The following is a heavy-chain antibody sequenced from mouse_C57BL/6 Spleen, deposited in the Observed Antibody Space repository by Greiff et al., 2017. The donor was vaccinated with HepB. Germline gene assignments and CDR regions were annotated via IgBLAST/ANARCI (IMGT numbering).Heavy chain of an antibody. J-gene: IGHJ2*01. V-gene: IGHV1-61*01. CDR2: IYPSDSET. CDR1: GYTFTSYW. D-gene: IGHD2-1*01. CDR3: ARRGSYYGNFDY. Sequence: QVQLQQPGAELVRPRSSVKLSCKASGYTFTSYWMDWVKQRPGQGLEWIGNIYPSDSETHYNQKFKDKATLTVDKSSSTAYMQLSSLTSEDSAVYYCARRGSYYGNFDYWGQGTTLTVSS.